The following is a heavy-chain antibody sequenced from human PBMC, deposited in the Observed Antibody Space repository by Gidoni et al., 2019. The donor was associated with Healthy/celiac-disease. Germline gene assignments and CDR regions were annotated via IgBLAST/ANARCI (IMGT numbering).Heavy chain of an antibody. D-gene: IGHD2-15*01. CDR1: GFSVSTSGVG. CDR2: IYWDDDK. V-gene: IGHV2-5*02. CDR3: AHGESYCSGGRCYSPGFDY. J-gene: IGHJ4*02. Sequence: QITLKESGPTVVKPTQTLTLTCTFSGFSVSTSGVGVGWIRQPPGKALEWLALIYWDDDKRYSPSLRSRLTITKDTSKNQVVLTMTNMDPVDTATYYCAHGESYCSGGRCYSPGFDYWGQGTLVTVSS.